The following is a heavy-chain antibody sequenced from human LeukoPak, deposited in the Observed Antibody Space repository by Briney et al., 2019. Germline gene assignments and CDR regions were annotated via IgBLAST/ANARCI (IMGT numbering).Heavy chain of an antibody. J-gene: IGHJ6*03. CDR2: IYYSGST. V-gene: IGHV4-59*01. Sequence: PSETLSLTCTVSGGSISSYYWSWIRQPPGKGLEWIGYIYYSGSTNYNPSLKSRVTISVDTSKNQFSLKLSSVTAADTAVYYCAIDPSQHRGAGYYYCYMDVWGKGTTVTVSS. CDR1: GGSISSYY. CDR3: AIDPSQHRGAGYYYCYMDV. D-gene: IGHD3-10*01.